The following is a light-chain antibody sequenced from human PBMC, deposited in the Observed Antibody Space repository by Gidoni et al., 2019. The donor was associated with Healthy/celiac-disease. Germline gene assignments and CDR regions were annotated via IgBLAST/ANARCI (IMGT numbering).Light chain of an antibody. CDR2: GAS. V-gene: IGKV3-20*01. Sequence: EIVLTQSPGTLSLSPGESATLSCRASQSVSSSYLAWYQQKPGQAPRLLIYGASSRATGIPDRFSGSGSGTDFTLTISRLEPEDFAVYYCQQYGSSRLTFGGGTKVEIK. CDR1: QSVSSSY. J-gene: IGKJ4*01. CDR3: QQYGSSRLT.